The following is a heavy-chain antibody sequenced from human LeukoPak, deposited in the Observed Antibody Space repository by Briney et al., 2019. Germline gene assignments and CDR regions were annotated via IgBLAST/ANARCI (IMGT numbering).Heavy chain of an antibody. CDR2: IYYSGST. D-gene: IGHD6-13*01. CDR3: AREAAAAPADI. CDR1: GGSISSYY. V-gene: IGHV4-59*01. J-gene: IGHJ3*02. Sequence: SETLSLTCTVSGGSISSYYWSWLRQPPGKGLEWIGYIYYSGSTNYNPSLKSRVTISVDTSKNQFSLKLSSVTAADTAVYYCAREAAAAPADIWGQGTMVTVSS.